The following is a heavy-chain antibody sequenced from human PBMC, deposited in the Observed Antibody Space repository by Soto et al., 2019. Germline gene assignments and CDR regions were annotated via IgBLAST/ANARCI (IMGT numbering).Heavy chain of an antibody. Sequence: SETLSLTCTVTGGSMTSGDLYWSWIRHLPGKGLEWIANVYHTGTTYYNPSLKSRVSMSVDTSQNQFSLILASVTAADTAVYYCARALVTDYNSRDYHYYFAMDVWGQGTSVTVSS. D-gene: IGHD3-22*01. V-gene: IGHV4-30-4*08. CDR3: ARALVTDYNSRDYHYYFAMDV. CDR1: GGSMTSGDLY. J-gene: IGHJ6*02. CDR2: VYHTGTT.